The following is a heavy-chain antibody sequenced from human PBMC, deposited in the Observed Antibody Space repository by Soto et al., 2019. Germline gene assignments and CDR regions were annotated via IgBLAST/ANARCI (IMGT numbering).Heavy chain of an antibody. J-gene: IGHJ4*02. Sequence: QVQLQESGPGLVKPSETLSLTCTVPGCSVNIGTXXXXWIRQPPGKGLEWIGFIHYSGSTNYNPSLNSRXTXXXXXXXNXXXXXXXXXXXXXXXVYYCXXGGDAYKNGHWGQGTLVTVSS. CDR2: IHYSGST. CDR3: XXGGDAYKNGH. D-gene: IGHD2-15*01. V-gene: IGHV4-61*01. CDR1: GCSVNIGTXX.